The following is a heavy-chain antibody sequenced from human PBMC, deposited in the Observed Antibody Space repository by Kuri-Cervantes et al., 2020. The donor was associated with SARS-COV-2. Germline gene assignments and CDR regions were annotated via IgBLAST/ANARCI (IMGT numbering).Heavy chain of an antibody. V-gene: IGHV3-21*01. CDR2: ISSSSSYI. J-gene: IGHJ4*02. D-gene: IGHD2-15*01. Sequence: ETLSLTCAASGFTFSSYSMNWVRQAPGKGLEWVSSISSSSSYIYYADSVKGRFTISRDNAKNSPYLQMNSLRAEDTAVYYCARSLQVVALWGQGTLVTVSS. CDR1: GFTFSSYS. CDR3: ARSLQVVAL.